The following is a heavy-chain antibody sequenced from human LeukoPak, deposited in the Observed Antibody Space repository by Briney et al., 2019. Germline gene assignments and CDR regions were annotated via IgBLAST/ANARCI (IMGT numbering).Heavy chain of an antibody. Sequence: GGSLRLSCAASGFTVKKNFMYWVRQAPGKWLEWVSVIRTGGDTHYADSVKGRFSISRDDSKNTIYLQMNSLRAEDTAVYYCAREENGGVYDDGFDIWGQGAMVIVSS. J-gene: IGHJ3*02. V-gene: IGHV3-53*01. CDR1: GFTVKKNF. D-gene: IGHD5/OR15-5a*01. CDR3: AREENGGVYDDGFDI. CDR2: IRTGGDT.